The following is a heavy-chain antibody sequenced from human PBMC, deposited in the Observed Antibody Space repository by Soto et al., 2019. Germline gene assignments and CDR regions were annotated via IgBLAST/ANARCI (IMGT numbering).Heavy chain of an antibody. J-gene: IGHJ4*02. D-gene: IGHD2-15*01. CDR2: ISSSGSAI. V-gene: IGHV3-11*01. CDR3: ASSAGFCSGGSCYDY. Sequence: GGSLRLSCAASGFTFTDYFMSWIRQTPGRGLEWVSYISSSGSAIYYADSVKGRFTISRDNAQNSLYLQMNSLRVEDTAVYYCASSAGFCSGGSCYDYWGQGTLVTVSS. CDR1: GFTFTDYF.